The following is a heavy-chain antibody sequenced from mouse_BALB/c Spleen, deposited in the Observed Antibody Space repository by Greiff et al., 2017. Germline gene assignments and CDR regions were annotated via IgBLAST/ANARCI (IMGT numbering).Heavy chain of an antibody. CDR2: ISNGGGST. V-gene: IGHV5-12-2*01. CDR3: ERPGPYYRDDYAMDY. CDR1: GFTFSSYT. Sequence: EVQLVESGGGLVQPGGSLKLSCAASGFTFSSYTMSWVRQTPEKRLEWVAYISNGGGSTYYPDTVKGRFTISRNNAKNTLYLQMSSLKSEDTAMYYCERPGPYYRDDYAMDYWGQGTSVTVSS. J-gene: IGHJ4*01. D-gene: IGHD2-14*01.